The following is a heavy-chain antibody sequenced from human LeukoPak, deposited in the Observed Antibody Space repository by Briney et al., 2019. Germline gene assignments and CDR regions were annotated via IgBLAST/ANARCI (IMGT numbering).Heavy chain of an antibody. Sequence: GGSLRLSCAASGFTFSSYSMNWVRQAPGKGLEWVSYISSSSSTIYYADSVKGRFTISRDNAKNSLYLQMNSLRAEDTALYYCAKEASSSWGDFYYYYMDVWGKGTTVTVSS. V-gene: IGHV3-48*04. CDR1: GFTFSSYS. D-gene: IGHD6-13*01. CDR2: ISSSSSTI. CDR3: AKEASSSWGDFYYYYMDV. J-gene: IGHJ6*03.